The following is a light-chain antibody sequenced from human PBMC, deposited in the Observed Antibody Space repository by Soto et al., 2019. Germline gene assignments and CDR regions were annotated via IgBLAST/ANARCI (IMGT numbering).Light chain of an antibody. Sequence: QTVVTQEPSFSVSPGGTVTLTCGLGSGTVSTSYYPSWYQQTPGQAPRTLIYSTNARSSGVPDRFSGSILGNKAALTITGAQADDESDYYCVLYMGGGISVFGGGTKLTVL. CDR2: STN. V-gene: IGLV8-61*01. J-gene: IGLJ2*01. CDR1: SGTVSTSYY. CDR3: VLYMGGGISV.